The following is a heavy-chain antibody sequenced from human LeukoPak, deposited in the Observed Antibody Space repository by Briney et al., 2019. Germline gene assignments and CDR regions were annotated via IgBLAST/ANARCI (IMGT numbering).Heavy chain of an antibody. CDR2: IYKSGRT. Sequence: SETLSLTCTVSGESINPYYWNWIRQPAGKGLEWIGHIYKSGRTNYNPTLKSRVTMSLDTPKNQFSLKLRSVTAADTAVYFCARSFLGYMDVWGKGTTVTVSS. CDR1: GESINPYY. V-gene: IGHV4-4*07. J-gene: IGHJ6*04. CDR3: ARSFLGYMDV. D-gene: IGHD2/OR15-2a*01.